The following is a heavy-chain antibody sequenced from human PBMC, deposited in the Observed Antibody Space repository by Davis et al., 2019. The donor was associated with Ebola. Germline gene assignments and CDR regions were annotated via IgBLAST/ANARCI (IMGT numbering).Heavy chain of an antibody. CDR3: ARGCSSTSCYWYYYGMDV. CDR1: GGSISSRSYY. CDR2: IYYSGST. D-gene: IGHD2-2*01. Sequence: SETLSLTCTVSGGSISSRSYYWGWIRQPPGKGLEWIGSIYYSGSTYYNPSLKSRVTISVDTSKNQFSLKLSSVTAADTAVYYCARGCSSTSCYWYYYGMDVWGQGTTVTVSS. V-gene: IGHV4-39*01. J-gene: IGHJ6*02.